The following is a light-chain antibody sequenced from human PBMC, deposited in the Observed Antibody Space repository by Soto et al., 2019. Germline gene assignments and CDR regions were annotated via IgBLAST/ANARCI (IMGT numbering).Light chain of an antibody. V-gene: IGKV3D-15*01. CDR2: GAS. CDR3: QQGSTWPWT. Sequence: EIVMTQSPATLSVSPGERATLSCRASQSVSSNLAWYQQKPVQAPRLLIYGASTRASGFPARFSGSGSGTDFTLIISSLEPEDFAVYYCQQGSTWPWTFGQGTKVDIK. J-gene: IGKJ1*01. CDR1: QSVSSN.